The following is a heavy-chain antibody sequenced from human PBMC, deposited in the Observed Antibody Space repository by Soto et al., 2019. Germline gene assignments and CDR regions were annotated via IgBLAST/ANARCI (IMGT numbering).Heavy chain of an antibody. Sequence: APVKIARAACVYRVAISVGALGRETPGQRLEWMGWISAYNGNTNYAQKLQGRVTMTTDTSTSTAYMELRSLRSDDTAGYYCARVLIQLWPSFDPWVQGTLATVSS. CDR1: VYRVAISV. CDR2: ISAYNGNT. V-gene: IGHV1-18*01. D-gene: IGHD5-18*01. CDR3: ARVLIQLWPSFDP. J-gene: IGHJ5*02.